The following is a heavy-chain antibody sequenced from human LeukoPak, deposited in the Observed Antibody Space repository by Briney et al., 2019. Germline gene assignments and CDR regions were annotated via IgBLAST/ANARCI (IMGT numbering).Heavy chain of an antibody. Sequence: GGSLRLSCAASGFTFSSNWMHWVRQAPGKGLVWVSRINEDGSTTNYADSVKGRSTIFRDNAKNTLYLQMNSLRAEDTAVYYCARDRYYGSGSYPGGYWGQGTLVTVSS. J-gene: IGHJ4*02. V-gene: IGHV3-74*01. CDR1: GFTFSSNW. D-gene: IGHD3-10*01. CDR2: INEDGSTT. CDR3: ARDRYYGSGSYPGGY.